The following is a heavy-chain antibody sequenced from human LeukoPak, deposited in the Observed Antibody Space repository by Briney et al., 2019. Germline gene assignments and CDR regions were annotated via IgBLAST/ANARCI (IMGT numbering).Heavy chain of an antibody. CDR3: ARHSNSDYYFDY. Sequence: GESLKISCRVSGYAXASYXIGWVRQVPGKGLXWMGIIYPGDSDTRYSPSFQGQVTISADKSISTAYLQWSSLKASDTAMYYCARHSNSDYYFDYWGQGTLVTVSS. D-gene: IGHD6-6*01. CDR2: IYPGDSDT. CDR1: GYAXASYX. J-gene: IGHJ4*02. V-gene: IGHV5-51*01.